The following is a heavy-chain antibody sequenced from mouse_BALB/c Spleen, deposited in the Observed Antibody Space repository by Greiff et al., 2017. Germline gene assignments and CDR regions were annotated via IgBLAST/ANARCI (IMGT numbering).Heavy chain of an antibody. CDR3: ARSAYDLYWAMDD. V-gene: IGHV5-17*02. CDR2: ISSGSSTS. Sequence: EVQRVESGGGLVQPGGSRKLSCAASGFTFSSFGMHWVRQAPEKGLEWVAYISSGSSTSYYADTVKGRFTISRDNAKNTLFLQMTSLRSEDTAMYDCARSAYDLYWAMDDWGQGTSVTVSS. J-gene: IGHJ4*01. CDR1: GFTFSSFG. D-gene: IGHD2-12*01.